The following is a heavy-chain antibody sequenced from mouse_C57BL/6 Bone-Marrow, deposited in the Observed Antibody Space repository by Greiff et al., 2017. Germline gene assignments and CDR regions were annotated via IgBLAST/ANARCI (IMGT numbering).Heavy chain of an antibody. J-gene: IGHJ2*01. V-gene: IGHV1-69*01. Sequence: QVQLQQPGAELVMPGASVKLSCKASGYTFTSYWMHWVKQRPGQGLEWIGEIDPSDSYTNYNQKFKGKSTLTVDKSSSTAYMQLSSLTSEDSAVYYCARRDIVTMADYWGQGTTLTVSS. CDR3: ARRDIVTMADY. CDR2: IDPSDSYT. D-gene: IGHD2-5*01. CDR1: GYTFTSYW.